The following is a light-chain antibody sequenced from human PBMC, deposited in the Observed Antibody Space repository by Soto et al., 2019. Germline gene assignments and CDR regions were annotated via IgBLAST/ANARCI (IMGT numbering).Light chain of an antibody. Sequence: EIVLTQSPATLSLSPGERATLSCRASQSVGSYLAWYHQKPGQAPRLLIYDASNRATGIPARFSGSGSGTDFSLSISGLESVDFAVYYCQQRTHWPPLTFGGGTKVEIK. CDR3: QQRTHWPPLT. CDR1: QSVGSY. V-gene: IGKV3-11*01. J-gene: IGKJ4*01. CDR2: DAS.